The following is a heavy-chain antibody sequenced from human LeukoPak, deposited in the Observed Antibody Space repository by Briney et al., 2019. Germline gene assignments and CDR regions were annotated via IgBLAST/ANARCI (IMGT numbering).Heavy chain of an antibody. Sequence: PGGSLRLSCAASGFTFSSYAMTWVRQAPGKGLEWVSGISDSGGGTYYADSVKGRFTISRDNSKNTLYLRMNSLRAEDTAVYYCARGIVGTTLTFFFDHWGQGALVTVSS. CDR2: ISDSGGGT. V-gene: IGHV3-23*01. CDR1: GFTFSSYA. CDR3: ARGIVGTTLTFFFDH. J-gene: IGHJ4*02. D-gene: IGHD1-26*01.